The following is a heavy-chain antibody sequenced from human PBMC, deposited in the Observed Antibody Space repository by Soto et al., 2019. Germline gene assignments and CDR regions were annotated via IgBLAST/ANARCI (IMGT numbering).Heavy chain of an antibody. CDR2: ISSSGSTI. CDR3: ARDGALVVPAATYGMDV. D-gene: IGHD2-2*01. CDR1: GFTFSSYE. J-gene: IGHJ6*02. Sequence: EVQLVEPGGGLVQPGGSLRLSCAASGFTFSSYEMNWVRQAPGKGLEWVSYISSSGSTIYYADSVKGRFTISKDNAKNSLYLQMNSLRAEDTAVYYCARDGALVVPAATYGMDVWGQGTTVTVSS. V-gene: IGHV3-48*03.